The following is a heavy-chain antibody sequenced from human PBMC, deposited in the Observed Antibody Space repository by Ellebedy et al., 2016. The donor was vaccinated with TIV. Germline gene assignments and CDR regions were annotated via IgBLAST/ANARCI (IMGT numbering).Heavy chain of an antibody. V-gene: IGHV3-72*01. Sequence: GGSLRLXXAASGFTFSTYGMHWVRQAPGKRPEWVGRSRNKAKSYTTDYAASVKGRFTISRDDSKNSLYLQMNSLKTEDTAMYFCIRVKDGGAFDLWGHGTMVTVSS. CDR1: GFTFSTYG. J-gene: IGHJ3*01. D-gene: IGHD3-16*01. CDR2: SRNKAKSYTT. CDR3: IRVKDGGAFDL.